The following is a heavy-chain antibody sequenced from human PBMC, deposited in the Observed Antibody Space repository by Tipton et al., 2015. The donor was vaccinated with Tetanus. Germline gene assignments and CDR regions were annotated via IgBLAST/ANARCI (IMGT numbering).Heavy chain of an antibody. CDR2: IRSKASNYAT. V-gene: IGHV3-73*01. J-gene: IGHJ4*02. D-gene: IGHD6-6*01. Sequence: SLRLSCVASGFTFSSYAMSWVRQASGKGLEWVGRIRSKASNYATAYAASVKGRFTISRDDSKNTAYLQMNSLKTEDTAVYYCTRVAAPQPFDYWGQGTLVTVSS. CDR1: GFTFSSYA. CDR3: TRVAAPQPFDY.